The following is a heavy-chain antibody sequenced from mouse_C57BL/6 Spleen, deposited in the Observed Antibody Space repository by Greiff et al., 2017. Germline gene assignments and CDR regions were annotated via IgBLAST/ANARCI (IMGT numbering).Heavy chain of an antibody. Sequence: DVQLQESGPGLVKPSQSLSLTCSVTGYSITSGYYWNWIRQFPGNKLEWMGYISYDGSNNYNPSLKNRISITRDTSKNQFFLKLNSVTTEDTATYYCARGGLSWWGFAYWGQGTLVTVSA. V-gene: IGHV3-6*01. CDR3: ARGGLSWWGFAY. CDR2: ISYDGSN. CDR1: GYSITSGYY. J-gene: IGHJ3*01. D-gene: IGHD1-1*02.